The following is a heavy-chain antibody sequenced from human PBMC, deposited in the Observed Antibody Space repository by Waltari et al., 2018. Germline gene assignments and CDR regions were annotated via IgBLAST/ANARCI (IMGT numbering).Heavy chain of an antibody. V-gene: IGHV3-30*04. CDR3: ARSLTTSTWRSTFYYSRLDV. J-gene: IGHJ6*02. D-gene: IGHD1-26*01. CDR2: ISYDGNNK. Sequence: GEVQPGRSLRLSCAASTFSFNDYTIHWVRQTPDKGLQWVALISYDGNNKEYSDSVKGRFTISRDTSKNTVSLQMSSLRVADTGLYFCARSLTTSTWRSTFYYSRLDVWGRGTTVTVSS. CDR1: TFSFNDYT.